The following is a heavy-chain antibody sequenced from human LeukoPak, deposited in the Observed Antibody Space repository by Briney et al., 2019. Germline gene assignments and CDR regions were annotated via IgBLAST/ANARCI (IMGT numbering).Heavy chain of an antibody. D-gene: IGHD5-12*01. CDR2: ISGSGDST. CDR3: ARVGYSGYDYDY. V-gene: IGHV3-23*01. J-gene: IGHJ4*02. CDR1: GFTFSSCA. Sequence: PGGSLRLSCAASGFTFSSCAMSWVRQARGKGLEWVSVISGSGDSTYYADSVEGRCTISRDNSKDALYLQMNSLRAEDTAVYYCARVGYSGYDYDYWGQGTLVTVSS.